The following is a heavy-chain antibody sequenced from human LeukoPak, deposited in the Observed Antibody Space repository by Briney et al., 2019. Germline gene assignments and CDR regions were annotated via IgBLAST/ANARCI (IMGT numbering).Heavy chain of an antibody. D-gene: IGHD6-6*01. J-gene: IGHJ4*02. CDR2: IDPNSGGT. CDR1: GYTFTGYY. Sequence: GASVKVSCKASGYTFTGYYMHWVRQAPGQGLEWMGWIDPNSGGTNYARKLQGRVTMTTDTSTSTAYMELRSLRSDDTAVYYCSRNHRRIAARPGVSDYWGQGTLVTVSS. V-gene: IGHV1-2*02. CDR3: SRNHRRIAARPGVSDY.